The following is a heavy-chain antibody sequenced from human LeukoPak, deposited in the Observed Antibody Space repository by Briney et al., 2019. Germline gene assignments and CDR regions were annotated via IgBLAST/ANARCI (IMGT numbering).Heavy chain of an antibody. CDR2: IYYSGST. CDR3: ARTHGYGTTLDY. V-gene: IGHV4-59*08. Sequence: GSLRLSCAASGFTFSSYAMSWIRQPPGKGLEWIGYIYYSGSTNYNPSLKSRVTISVDTSKNQFSLKLSSVTAADTAVYYCARTHGYGTTLDYWRQGTLVTVSS. CDR1: GFTFSSYA. J-gene: IGHJ4*02. D-gene: IGHD5-18*01.